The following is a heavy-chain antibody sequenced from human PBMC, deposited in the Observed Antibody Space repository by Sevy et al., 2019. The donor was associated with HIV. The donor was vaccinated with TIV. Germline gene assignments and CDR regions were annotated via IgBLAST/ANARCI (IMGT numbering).Heavy chain of an antibody. V-gene: IGHV3-23*01. D-gene: IGHD3-3*01. CDR1: GFTFSSYA. CDR2: ISGSGGST. Sequence: GGSLRLSCAASGFTFSSYAMSWVRQAPGKGLEWVSAISGSGGSTYYADSVKGRFTISRDNSKNTLYLQMNCLRAEDTAVYYCAGAQGVLRFLEWAYYYYGMDVWGQGTTVTVSS. J-gene: IGHJ6*02. CDR3: AGAQGVLRFLEWAYYYYGMDV.